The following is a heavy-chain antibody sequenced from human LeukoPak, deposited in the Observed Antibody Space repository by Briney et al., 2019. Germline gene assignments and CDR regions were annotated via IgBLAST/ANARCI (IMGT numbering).Heavy chain of an antibody. V-gene: IGHV3-30-3*01. CDR3: AREWVEMTTIESWFDP. CDR1: GFTFSTHA. J-gene: IGHJ5*02. Sequence: GRPLRLSCAATGFTFSTHAMHWARQAPGRGLEWVAVISNDGSNRKYADSVKGRFTISRDNSKNTLYLQMNSLRAEDTAVYYCAREWVEMTTIESWFDPWGQGTLVTVSS. D-gene: IGHD5-24*01. CDR2: ISNDGSNR.